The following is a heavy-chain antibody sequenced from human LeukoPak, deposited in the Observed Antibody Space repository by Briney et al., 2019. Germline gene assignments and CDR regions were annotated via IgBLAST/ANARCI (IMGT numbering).Heavy chain of an antibody. J-gene: IGHJ4*02. CDR1: GGSFSGYY. D-gene: IGHD6-19*01. Sequence: SETMSLTCAVYGGSFSGYYWSWIRQPPGKGLEWIGEINHSGSTNYNPSLKSRVTISVDTSKNQFSLKLSSVTAADTAVYYCARGPGYSSGHFDYWGQGTLVTVSS. CDR3: ARGPGYSSGHFDY. V-gene: IGHV4-34*01. CDR2: INHSGST.